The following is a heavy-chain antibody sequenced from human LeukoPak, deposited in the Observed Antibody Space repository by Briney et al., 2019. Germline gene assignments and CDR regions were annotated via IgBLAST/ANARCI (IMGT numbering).Heavy chain of an antibody. CDR3: AVVGLHGDCTPPNY. CDR2: INPSGGST. V-gene: IGHV1-46*01. Sequence: ASVKVSCKASGYSFTSYGISWVRQAPGQGLEWMGIINPSGGSTSYAQKFQGRVTMTRDTSTSTVYMELSSLRSEDTAVYYCAVVGLHGDCTPPNYWGQGTLVTVSS. CDR1: GYSFTSYG. D-gene: IGHD2-21*02. J-gene: IGHJ4*02.